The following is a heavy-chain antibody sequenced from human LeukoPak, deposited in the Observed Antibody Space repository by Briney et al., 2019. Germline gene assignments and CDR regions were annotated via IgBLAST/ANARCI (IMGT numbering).Heavy chain of an antibody. CDR3: SRDPLSSCGGDCYSGLDV. CDR2: IKSDGSST. V-gene: IGHV3-74*01. CDR1: GFTFSNYW. D-gene: IGHD2-21*02. Sequence: GGSLRLSCAASGFTFSNYWMHWVRQAPGEALMWVSRIKSDGSSTTYADSVKGRFTISRDNAKNTLYLQMNSLRAEDTAVYYCSRDPLSSCGGDCYSGLDVWGQGTTVTVSS. J-gene: IGHJ6*02.